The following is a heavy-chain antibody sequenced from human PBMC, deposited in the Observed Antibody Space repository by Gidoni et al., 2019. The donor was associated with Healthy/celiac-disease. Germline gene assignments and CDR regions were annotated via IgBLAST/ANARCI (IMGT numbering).Heavy chain of an antibody. J-gene: IGHJ4*02. CDR3: VKESYCGGDCYGDY. D-gene: IGHD2-21*01. CDR2: GST. V-gene: IGHV3-64D*09. Sequence: GSTYYADSVKGRFTISRDNSKNTLYLQMSSLRAEDTAVYYCVKESYCGGDCYGDYWGQGTLVTVSS.